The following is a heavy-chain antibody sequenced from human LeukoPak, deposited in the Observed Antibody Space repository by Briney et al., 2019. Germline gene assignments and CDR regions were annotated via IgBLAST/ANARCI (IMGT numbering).Heavy chain of an antibody. CDR2: ISGSGGST. CDR3: AKKSVNKGSFDY. CDR1: GFTFKDYY. J-gene: IGHJ4*02. D-gene: IGHD5/OR15-5a*01. V-gene: IGHV3-23*01. Sequence: GGSLRLSCAGSGFTFKDYYLNWIRQAPGRGLEWVSTISGSGGSTYFADSVKDRFTICRDNSKNTLCLEMDSLRAEDSAIYFCAKKSVNKGSFDYWGQGTLVTVSS.